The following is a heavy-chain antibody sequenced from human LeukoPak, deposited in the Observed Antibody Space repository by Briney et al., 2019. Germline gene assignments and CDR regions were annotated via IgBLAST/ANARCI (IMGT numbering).Heavy chain of an antibody. J-gene: IGHJ6*02. CDR1: GYSFTSYW. Sequence: GESLKISCKGSGYSFTSYWIGWVRQMPGKGLEWMGIIYPGDSDTRYSPSFQGQVTISADKSISTAYPQWSSLKASDTAMYYCARVQNQYGGISAYYYYGMDVWGQGTTVTVSS. CDR2: IYPGDSDT. D-gene: IGHD4-23*01. CDR3: ARVQNQYGGISAYYYYGMDV. V-gene: IGHV5-51*01.